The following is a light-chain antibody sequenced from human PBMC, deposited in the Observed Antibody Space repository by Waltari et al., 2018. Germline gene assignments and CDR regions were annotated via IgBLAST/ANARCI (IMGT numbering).Light chain of an antibody. Sequence: EKVMTQSPATLPVSPGDVVTLSCRASQSVSVNVAWYQHRPGQAPRLLIYDASTRASGIPARFSGSGSGTEFTLTISGLQSEDRALYYCQQYNDWYSFGQGTKLEIK. CDR1: QSVSVN. J-gene: IGKJ2*03. CDR3: QQYNDWYS. V-gene: IGKV3-15*01. CDR2: DAS.